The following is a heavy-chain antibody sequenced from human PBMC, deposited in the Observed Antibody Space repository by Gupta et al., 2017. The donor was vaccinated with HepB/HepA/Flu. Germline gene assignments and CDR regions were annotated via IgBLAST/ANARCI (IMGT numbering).Heavy chain of an antibody. Sequence: QVQLQESGPGLVKPSQTLSLTCTVSGGSISSGDYYWSWIRQPPGKGLEWIGYIYYSGSTYYNPSLKSRVTISVDTSKNQFSLKLSSVTAADTAVYYCARGRKLELRGLGWFDPWGQGTLVTVSS. D-gene: IGHD1-7*01. CDR1: GGSISSGDYY. J-gene: IGHJ5*02. V-gene: IGHV4-30-4*01. CDR3: ARGRKLELRGLGWFDP. CDR2: IYYSGST.